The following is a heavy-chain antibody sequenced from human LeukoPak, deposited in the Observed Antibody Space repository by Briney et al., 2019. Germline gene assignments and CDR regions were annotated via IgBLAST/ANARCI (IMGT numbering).Heavy chain of an antibody. CDR1: GGSFSGYY. V-gene: IGHV4-34*01. CDR2: INHSGST. D-gene: IGHD3-22*01. Sequence: SETLSLTCAVYGGSFSGYYWRWIGQPPGKGLEWIGEINHSGSTNYNPSLKSRVTISVDTSKNQFSLKLSSVTAADTAVYYCARHGGSPPHYDSSGYPHWGQGTLVTVSS. CDR3: ARHGGSPPHYDSSGYPH. J-gene: IGHJ4*02.